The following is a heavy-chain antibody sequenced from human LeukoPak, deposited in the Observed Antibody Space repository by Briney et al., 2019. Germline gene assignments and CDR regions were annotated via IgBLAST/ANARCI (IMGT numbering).Heavy chain of an antibody. J-gene: IGHJ4*02. V-gene: IGHV3-23*01. Sequence: GGSLRLSCSASGFTFSTYAMSWVRRAPGKGLEWVSAISGNGDTTYFADSVKGRFTISRDNSKNTLYLQMNSLRGEDTAVYFCAKRAGVGSGSPLNNYFDYWGQGTLVTVSS. CDR2: ISGNGDTT. D-gene: IGHD3-22*01. CDR3: AKRAGVGSGSPLNNYFDY. CDR1: GFTFSTYA.